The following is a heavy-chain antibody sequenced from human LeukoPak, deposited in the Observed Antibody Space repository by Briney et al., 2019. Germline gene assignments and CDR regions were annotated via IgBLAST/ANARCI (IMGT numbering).Heavy chain of an antibody. J-gene: IGHJ4*02. V-gene: IGHV3-48*04. Sequence: PGGSLRLSCAASGFTFTTYSMNWVRQAPGKGLEWVSYISGTGSSIYYADSVKGRFTISRDNANNSLYLQMNSLRAEDTAVYYCARDQGFDYWGQGTLVTVSS. CDR3: ARDQGFDY. CDR1: GFTFTTYS. CDR2: ISGTGSSI.